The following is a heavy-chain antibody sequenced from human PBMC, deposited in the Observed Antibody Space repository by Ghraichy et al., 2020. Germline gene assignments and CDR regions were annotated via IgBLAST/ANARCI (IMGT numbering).Heavy chain of an antibody. CDR2: ISGYNGNT. Sequence: ASVKVSCKASGYTFTTYGISWVRQAPGQGLEWMGWISGYNGNTNYAQKFQGRVIMTTDTSTSTAYMELRSLRSDDTAVYYCARPGIAARWFDPWGQGTLVTVSS. CDR1: GYTFTTYG. J-gene: IGHJ5*02. V-gene: IGHV1-18*01. CDR3: ARPGIAARWFDP. D-gene: IGHD6-13*01.